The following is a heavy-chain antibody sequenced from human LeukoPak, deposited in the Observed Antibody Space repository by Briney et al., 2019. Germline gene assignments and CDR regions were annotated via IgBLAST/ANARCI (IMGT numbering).Heavy chain of an antibody. CDR3: ARSNFGGNVHFDY. V-gene: IGHV1-8*02. Sequence: ASVKVSCKASGYSFYSYDINWVRQATGQGLEWIGWMNPNSGDADYTQKFKGRVTFTRDTSTRTAYMELSSLGSEDTAVYYCARSNFGGNVHFDYWGQGTLVTVSS. J-gene: IGHJ4*02. D-gene: IGHD4-23*01. CDR2: MNPNSGDA. CDR1: GYSFYSYD.